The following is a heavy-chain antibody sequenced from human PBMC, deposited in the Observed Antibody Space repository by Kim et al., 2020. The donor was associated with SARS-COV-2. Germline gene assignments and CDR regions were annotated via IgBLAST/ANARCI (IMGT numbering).Heavy chain of an antibody. CDR3: AKSRSHLQFDY. D-gene: IGHD2-15*01. V-gene: IGHV3-23*01. J-gene: IGHJ4*02. Sequence: VDSVTGRFTISRDNNKNTLYLQRNSLRAEDTALYYCAKSRSHLQFDYWGQGILVTVSS.